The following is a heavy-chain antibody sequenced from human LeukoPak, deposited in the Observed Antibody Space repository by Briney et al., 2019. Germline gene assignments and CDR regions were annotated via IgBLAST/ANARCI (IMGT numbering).Heavy chain of an antibody. CDR1: GGSISSSSAY. D-gene: IGHD5-18*01. CDR3: VSPRGFSYGYFDY. V-gene: IGHV4-39*01. CDR2: IYYSKNT. J-gene: IGHJ4*02. Sequence: SETLPLTCTVSGGSISSSSAYWGWIRQPPGKGLEWIGSIYYSKNTYYNPSLKSRVTISADTSKNQFSLTLGSVSATDTAVYYCVSPRGFSYGYFDYWGQGTLVHVPS.